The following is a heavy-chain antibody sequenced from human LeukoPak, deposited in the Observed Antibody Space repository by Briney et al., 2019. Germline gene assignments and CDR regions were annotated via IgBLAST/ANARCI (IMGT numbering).Heavy chain of an antibody. J-gene: IGHJ4*02. D-gene: IGHD6-19*01. CDR3: ARVYSSGWTY. V-gene: IGHV3-48*03. Sequence: GGSLRLSCAASGFIFSAYEMNWVRQAPGKGLEWVSYISSSGSTIYYADSVKGRFTISRDNAKKSLYLQMNSLRAEDTAVYYCARVYSSGWTYWGQGTLVTVSS. CDR2: ISSSGSTI. CDR1: GFIFSAYE.